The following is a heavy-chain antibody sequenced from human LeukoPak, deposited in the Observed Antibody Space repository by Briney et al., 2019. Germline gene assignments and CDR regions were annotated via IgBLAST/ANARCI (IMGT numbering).Heavy chain of an antibody. CDR3: ARHGRVGAVNWFDP. D-gene: IGHD1-26*01. Sequence: PSETLSLTCTVSGGSISSSSHYWGWIRQPPGKGLEWIGSIYYSGSTYYSPSLKSRVTISVDTSKNQISLKLSSVTPADTAVYYCARHGRVGAVNWFDPWGQGTLVTVSS. V-gene: IGHV4-39*01. CDR1: GGSISSSSHY. J-gene: IGHJ5*02. CDR2: IYYSGST.